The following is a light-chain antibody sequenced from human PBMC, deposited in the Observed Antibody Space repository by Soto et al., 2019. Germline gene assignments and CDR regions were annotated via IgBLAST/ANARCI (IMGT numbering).Light chain of an antibody. CDR2: DAS. CDR3: QQHLGRHT. CDR1: QSISSN. V-gene: IGKV3D-15*01. Sequence: EIVMTQSPATRSVSPGERATLSCRASQSISSNLAWYQQKPGQAPRLLIYDASVRATGIPARFSGSGSGTDFTLTISSIEPEDSAVYYCQQHLGRHTFGQGTKVDIK. J-gene: IGKJ1*01.